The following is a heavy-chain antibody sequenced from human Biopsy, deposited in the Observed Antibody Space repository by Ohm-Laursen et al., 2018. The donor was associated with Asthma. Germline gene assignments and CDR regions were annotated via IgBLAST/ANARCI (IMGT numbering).Heavy chain of an antibody. D-gene: IGHD6-13*01. CDR2: INPNSGGT. Sequence: ASVKVSCKASGYTFIGCHIHWMRQAPGQGLEWMGRINPNSGGTNYAQKFQGRATMTRDTSISTAYMEVSRLRSDDTAVFYCARGQKSAGDRWFDPWGQGTLVTVSS. CDR1: GYTFIGCH. CDR3: ARGQKSAGDRWFDP. J-gene: IGHJ5*02. V-gene: IGHV1-2*06.